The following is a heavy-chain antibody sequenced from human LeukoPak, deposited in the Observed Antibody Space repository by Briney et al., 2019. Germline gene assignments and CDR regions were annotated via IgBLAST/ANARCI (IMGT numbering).Heavy chain of an antibody. J-gene: IGHJ4*02. D-gene: IGHD3-22*01. CDR1: GFTVSSNY. V-gene: IGHV3-53*01. Sequence: GGSLRLSRAASGFTVSSNYMSWVRQAPGKGLECVSVIYSGGSTYYADSVKGRFTISRDNSKNTLYLQMNSLRAEDTAVYYCARDPHDSTIGWGQGTLVTVSS. CDR2: IYSGGST. CDR3: ARDPHDSTIG.